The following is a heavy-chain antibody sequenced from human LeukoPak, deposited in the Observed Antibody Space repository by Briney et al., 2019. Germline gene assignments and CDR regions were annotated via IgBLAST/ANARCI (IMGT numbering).Heavy chain of an antibody. Sequence: SLRLSCAASGFTFDDYAMHWVRQAPGKGLEWVSGISWNCGSIGYADSVKGRFTISRDNARNSLYLQMNSLRAEDTALYYCAKDYLVQGAFDIWGQGTMVTVSS. V-gene: IGHV3-9*01. D-gene: IGHD3-16*02. J-gene: IGHJ3*02. CDR3: AKDYLVQGAFDI. CDR2: ISWNCGSI. CDR1: GFTFDDYA.